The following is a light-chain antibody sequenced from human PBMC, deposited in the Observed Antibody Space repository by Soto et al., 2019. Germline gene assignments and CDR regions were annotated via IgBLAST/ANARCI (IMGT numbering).Light chain of an antibody. CDR1: QDITHS. J-gene: IGKJ1*01. CDR2: GAS. V-gene: IGKV1-33*01. CDR3: QQYYDYPWT. Sequence: DIQMTQSPSSLSASVGDRVTITCQASQDITHSLNWYQQKPGKGPKLLIYGASNLETGVPSRFSVIGSGREFTLTISSLQPDDFATYYCQQYYDYPWTFGQGTKVDIK.